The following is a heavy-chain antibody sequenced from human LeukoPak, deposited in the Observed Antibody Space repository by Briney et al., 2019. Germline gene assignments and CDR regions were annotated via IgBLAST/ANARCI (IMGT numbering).Heavy chain of an antibody. CDR3: ARGRGTIGSNRDFYFYYYMDI. Sequence: ASVKVSCKASGYTFTNYAMHWVRLAPGQRLQWMGWINLVNGNTKYPQYFEGRVTITRDTSASTVYMELSSLRPDDMAVYYCARGRGTIGSNRDFYFYYYMDIWGNGTTVTVSS. CDR1: GYTFTNYA. CDR2: INLVNGNT. J-gene: IGHJ6*03. D-gene: IGHD2-21*01. V-gene: IGHV1-3*03.